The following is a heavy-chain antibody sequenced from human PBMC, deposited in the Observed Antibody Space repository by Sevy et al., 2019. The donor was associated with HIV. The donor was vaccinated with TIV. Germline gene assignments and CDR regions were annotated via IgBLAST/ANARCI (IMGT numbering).Heavy chain of an antibody. CDR1: EITFSDHG. J-gene: IGHJ4*02. Sequence: GGSLRLSCAASEITFSDHGMNWVRQTPGKGLEWISYIRGTGTIYYTDSVKGRFAISRDNGKKLLYLQMNSLRADDTTVYYCARSMISFGGLVDNWGQGTLVTVSS. D-gene: IGHD3-16*02. CDR3: ARSMISFGGLVDN. CDR2: IRGTGTI. V-gene: IGHV3-48*01.